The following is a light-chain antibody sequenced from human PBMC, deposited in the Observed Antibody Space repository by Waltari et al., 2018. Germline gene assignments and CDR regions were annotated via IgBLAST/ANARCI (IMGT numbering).Light chain of an antibody. V-gene: IGKV3-15*01. CDR2: GAA. CDR3: HQYSISRT. CDR1: KSISRS. J-gene: IGKJ2*01. Sequence: LMTQSPATMSMSPGAAATLSGTASKSISRSLAWYQQKPGQSPRLLIYGAATSAAGVPARFSGSASRTEFTLTISRLPSEDFAVYYCHQYSISRTFGQGTKLEIK.